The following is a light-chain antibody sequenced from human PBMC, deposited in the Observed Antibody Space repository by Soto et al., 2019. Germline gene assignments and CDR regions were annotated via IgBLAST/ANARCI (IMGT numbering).Light chain of an antibody. CDR2: DAS. J-gene: IGKJ1*01. CDR3: KQYNSYWT. V-gene: IGKV1-5*01. Sequence: DIQMPKSPSSLSASVGARVTITCRASQSISSWLAWYQQKPGKDPKLLIYDASSLESGVPSRFSGSGSGTEFTLTISSLQPDDFATYYCKQYNSYWTFGQGNKVDIK. CDR1: QSISSW.